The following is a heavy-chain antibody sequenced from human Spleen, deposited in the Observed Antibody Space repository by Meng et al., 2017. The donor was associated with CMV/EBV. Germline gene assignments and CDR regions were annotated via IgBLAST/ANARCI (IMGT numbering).Heavy chain of an antibody. Sequence: GESLKISCAASGFTFSDHGMHWVRQAPGKGLEWVAFIRYDGSPKYYADSVRGRFNISRDNSKNTLYVQMSSLTSEDTAVYYCARGERKWDLRGLRGALDVWGQGTTVTVSS. V-gene: IGHV3-30*02. J-gene: IGHJ6*02. D-gene: IGHD1-26*01. CDR2: IRYDGSPK. CDR1: GFTFSDHG. CDR3: ARGERKWDLRGLRGALDV.